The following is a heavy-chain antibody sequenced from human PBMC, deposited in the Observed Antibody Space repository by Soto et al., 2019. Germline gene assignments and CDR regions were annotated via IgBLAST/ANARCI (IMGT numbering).Heavy chain of an antibody. D-gene: IGHD3-3*01. Sequence: GGSLRLSCAASGFTFRSYTMHWVRQAPGKGLEWVAFISNDGSNKDDADSVKGRFTISRDNSKNTLYLQMNSLRPEDTAVYYCAREEAKHNFSYYFYFPMDVWGQGTTVTVSS. J-gene: IGHJ6*02. CDR2: ISNDGSNK. CDR3: AREEAKHNFSYYFYFPMDV. V-gene: IGHV3-30*04. CDR1: GFTFRSYT.